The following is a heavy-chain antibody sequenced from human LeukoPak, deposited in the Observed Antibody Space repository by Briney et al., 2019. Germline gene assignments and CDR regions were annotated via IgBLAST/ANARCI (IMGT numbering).Heavy chain of an antibody. V-gene: IGHV3-7*03. J-gene: IGHJ4*02. CDR2: INQYGSEE. CDR1: GFTFSSYW. CDR3: ARYCSGGSCFDY. Sequence: GGSLRLSCAASGFTFSSYWVSWVRQAPGKGLEWVANINQYGSEEYYVDSVKGRFTISRDNAKNSLYLQMKSLRAEDTAVYYCARYCSGGSCFDYWGQGTLVTVSS. D-gene: IGHD2-15*01.